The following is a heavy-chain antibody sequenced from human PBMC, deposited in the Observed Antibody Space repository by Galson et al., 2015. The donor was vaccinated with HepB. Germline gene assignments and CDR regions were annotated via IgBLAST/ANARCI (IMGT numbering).Heavy chain of an antibody. V-gene: IGHV4-34*01. D-gene: IGHD3-10*01. CDR1: GGSFSGYY. Sequence: SETLSLTCAVYGGSFSGYYWSWIRQPPGKGLEWIGEINHSGGTNYNPSLKSRVTISVDTSKNQFSLKLSSVTAADTAVYYCARGRTIIVRGVIINLDYWGQGTLVTVSS. CDR2: INHSGGT. J-gene: IGHJ4*02. CDR3: ARGRTIIVRGVIINLDY.